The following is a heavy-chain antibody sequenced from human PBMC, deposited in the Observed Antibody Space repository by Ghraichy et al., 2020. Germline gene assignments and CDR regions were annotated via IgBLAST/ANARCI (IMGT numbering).Heavy chain of an antibody. CDR3: ARESDYGDYYYYYYMDV. Sequence: SETLSLTCAVYGGSFSGYYWSWIRQPPGKGLEWIGEINHSGSTNYNPSLKSRVTISVDTSKNQFSLKLSSVTAADTAVYYCARESDYGDYYYYYYMDVWGKGTTVTVSS. CDR1: GGSFSGYY. D-gene: IGHD4-17*01. J-gene: IGHJ6*03. CDR2: INHSGST. V-gene: IGHV4-34*01.